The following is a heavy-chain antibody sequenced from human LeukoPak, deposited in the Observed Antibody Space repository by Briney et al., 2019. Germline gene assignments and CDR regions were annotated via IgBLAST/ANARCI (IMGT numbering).Heavy chain of an antibody. J-gene: IGHJ4*02. CDR2: IKQDGSEK. D-gene: IGHD2/OR15-2a*01. Sequence: GGSLSLSCAASGFTFSSYWMSWVRQAPGKGREWVANIKQDGSEKYYVDSVKGRFTISRDNAKNSLYLQMNSLRAEDTAVYYCARDRVLLSASPLDYWGEGTLVTVSS. CDR1: GFTFSSYW. V-gene: IGHV3-7*01. CDR3: ARDRVLLSASPLDY.